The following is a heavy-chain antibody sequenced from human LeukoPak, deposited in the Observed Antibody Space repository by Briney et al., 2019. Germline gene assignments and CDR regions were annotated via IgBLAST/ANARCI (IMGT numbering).Heavy chain of an antibody. J-gene: IGHJ5*02. D-gene: IGHD3-9*01. CDR1: GGTFSSYA. V-gene: IGHV1-69*05. CDR2: IIPIFGTA. Sequence: SVKVSCKASGGTFSSYAISWVRQAPGQGLEWMGGIIPIFGTANYAQKLQGRVTMTTDTSTSTAYMELRSLRSDDTAVYYCARAHLDFDSNWFDPWGKGTLVTVSS. CDR3: ARAHLDFDSNWFDP.